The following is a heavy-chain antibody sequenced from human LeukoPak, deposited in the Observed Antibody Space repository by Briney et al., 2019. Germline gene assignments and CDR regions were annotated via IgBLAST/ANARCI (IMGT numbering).Heavy chain of an antibody. CDR2: IWYDGSNI. D-gene: IGHD3-10*01. V-gene: IGHV3-33*01. J-gene: IGHJ5*02. CDR1: GMSFSSYG. CDR3: ARGRGFGGFGELSP. Sequence: GGSLRLSCAASGMSFSSYGMVWVRQAPGKGLECVAVIWYDGSNIYYADSVKGRFTISRDNSKNTLYLQVNSLRAEDTAVYYCARGRGFGGFGELSPWGQGTRVTVSS.